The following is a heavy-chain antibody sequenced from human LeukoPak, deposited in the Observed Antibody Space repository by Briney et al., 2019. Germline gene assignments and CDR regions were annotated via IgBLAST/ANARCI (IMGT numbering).Heavy chain of an antibody. J-gene: IGHJ3*02. Sequence: SEKDSLTCTVSGGSISSYYWSWIRQPPGKGLEWIWYIYYSGSTNYNPSLKRRVTISVDTSKNQISLKLSSVTAADTAVYYCARDKGRSSGSYIDAFDIWGTGTFVSSSS. CDR3: ARDKGRSSGSYIDAFDI. CDR2: IYYSGST. CDR1: GGSISSYY. D-gene: IGHD1-26*01. V-gene: IGHV4-59*01.